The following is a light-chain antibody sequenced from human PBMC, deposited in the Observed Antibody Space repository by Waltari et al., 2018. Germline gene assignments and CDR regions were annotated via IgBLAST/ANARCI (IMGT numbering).Light chain of an antibody. V-gene: IGLV2-23*01. J-gene: IGLJ1*01. CDR1: SSDVGSYNL. CDR3: CSYAGSSTLYV. Sequence: QSALTQPASVSGSPGQSITTTCTGTSSDVGSYNLVPWYQQHPGKAPKLMIYEGSKRPSGVSNRFSGSKSGNTASLTISGLQAEDEADYYCCSYAGSSTLYVFGTGTKVTVL. CDR2: EGS.